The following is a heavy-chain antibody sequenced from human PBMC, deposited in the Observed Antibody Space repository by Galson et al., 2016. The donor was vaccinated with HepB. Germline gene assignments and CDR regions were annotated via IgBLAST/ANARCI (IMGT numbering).Heavy chain of an antibody. J-gene: IGHJ5*02. V-gene: IGHV1-69*06. D-gene: IGHD5-18*01. CDR2: IIPIFDTA. CDR1: GGTFSSYA. Sequence: SVKVSCKASGGTFSSYAISWVRQAPGQGLEWMGGIIPIFDTANYAQKFQGRVTITADISTSTNYMELSSLRSEDTAVYYCASGGISDTYGYSQWFDPWGQGTLVTVSS. CDR3: ASGGISDTYGYSQWFDP.